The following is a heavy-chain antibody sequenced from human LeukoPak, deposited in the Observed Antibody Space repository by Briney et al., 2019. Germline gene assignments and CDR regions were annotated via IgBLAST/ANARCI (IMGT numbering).Heavy chain of an antibody. D-gene: IGHD5-18*01. CDR2: IIPIFGTA. CDR1: GGTFSSYA. CDR3: ATYTAMVTGTFDY. J-gene: IGHJ4*02. V-gene: IGHV1-69*13. Sequence: SVKVSCKASGGTFSSYAISWVRQGLGQGLGWMVGIIPIFGTANYAQKFQGRVTITADESTSTAYMELSSLRSGDTAVYYCATYTAMVTGTFDYWGQGTLVTVSS.